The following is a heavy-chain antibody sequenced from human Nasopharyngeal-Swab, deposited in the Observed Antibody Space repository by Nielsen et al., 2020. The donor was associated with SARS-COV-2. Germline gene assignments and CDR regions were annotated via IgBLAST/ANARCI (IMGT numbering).Heavy chain of an antibody. V-gene: IGHV3-30-3*01. CDR2: ISYDGSNK. J-gene: IGHJ3*02. CDR1: GFTFSSYA. Sequence: GESLKISCAASGFTFSSYAMHWVRQAPGKGLEWVAVISYDGSNKYCADSVKGRFTISRDNSKNTLYLQMNSLRAEDTAVYYCASPYSGSHLDAFDIWGQGTMVTVSS. CDR3: ASPYSGSHLDAFDI. D-gene: IGHD1-26*01.